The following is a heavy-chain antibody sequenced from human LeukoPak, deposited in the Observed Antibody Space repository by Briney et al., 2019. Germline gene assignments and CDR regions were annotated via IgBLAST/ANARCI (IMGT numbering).Heavy chain of an antibody. D-gene: IGHD6-19*01. V-gene: IGHV3-7*01. CDR2: IKQDGSEK. Sequence: GGSLRLSCAASGFTVSSYWMSWVRQAPGKGLEWAANIKQDGSEKYYVDSVKGRFTISRDNAKNSLYLQMNSLRAEDTAVYYCAKDGYSSGWYEFYYYYYMDVWGKGTTVTVSS. CDR3: AKDGYSSGWYEFYYYYYMDV. J-gene: IGHJ6*03. CDR1: GFTVSSYW.